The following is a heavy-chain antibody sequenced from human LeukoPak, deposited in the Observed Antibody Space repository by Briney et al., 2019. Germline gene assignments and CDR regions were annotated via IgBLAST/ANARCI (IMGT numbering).Heavy chain of an antibody. D-gene: IGHD2-8*01. Sequence: GGSLRLSCAASGFTFSSYSMNWVRQAPGKGLEWVSSISSSSSYIYYADPVKGRFTISRDNAKNSLYLQMNSLRAEDTAVYYCASGRCSDAFDIWGQGTMVTVSS. CDR3: ASGRCSDAFDI. V-gene: IGHV3-21*01. J-gene: IGHJ3*02. CDR2: ISSSSSYI. CDR1: GFTFSSYS.